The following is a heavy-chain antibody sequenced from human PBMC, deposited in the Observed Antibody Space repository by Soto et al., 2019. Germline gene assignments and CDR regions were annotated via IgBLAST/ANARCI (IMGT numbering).Heavy chain of an antibody. D-gene: IGHD3-3*01. CDR1: GFTFSSYS. V-gene: IGHV3-21*01. CDR2: ISSSSRYI. Sequence: GGSLRPSCAASGFTFSSYSMNWIRQAPGKELEWVSSISSSSRYIYYADSVKGRFTISRDNAKNSLYLQMNSLRAEDTAVYYCARDLVPSITIFGLVIDHGMEVWGQGTTVTV. CDR3: ARDLVPSITIFGLVIDHGMEV. J-gene: IGHJ6*02.